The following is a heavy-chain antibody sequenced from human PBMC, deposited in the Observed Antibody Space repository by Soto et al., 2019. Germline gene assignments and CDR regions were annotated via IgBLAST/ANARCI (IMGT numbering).Heavy chain of an antibody. D-gene: IGHD2-2*01. CDR2: IKTKTDGGTI. J-gene: IGHJ4*02. CDR3: TAGGYCSSSSCY. Sequence: KPGGSLRLSCAVSGLPFSNAWMSWVRQAPGKGLEWVGRIKTKTDGGTIDYAAPVKGRFTISRDDSKNMLFLQMNSLKIEDTAVYYCTAGGYCSSSSCYWGQGTLVTVSS. V-gene: IGHV3-15*01. CDR1: GLPFSNAW.